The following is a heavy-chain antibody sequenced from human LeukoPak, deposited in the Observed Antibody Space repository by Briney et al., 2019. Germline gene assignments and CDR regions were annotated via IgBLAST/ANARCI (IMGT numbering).Heavy chain of an antibody. V-gene: IGHV4-34*01. J-gene: IGHJ5*02. CDR3: ARTVPPGLYYCGSGTYRGWFDP. D-gene: IGHD3-10*01. Sequence: SETLSLTCAVYGGSFSGYYWSCIRQPPGKGLEWSGATNDSGGTNYNTTLKGRVPISVESAKDQFTLKLTTVTLAVTAVYYCARTVPPGLYYCGSGTYRGWFDPWGQGTLVSVSS. CDR2: TNDSGGT. CDR1: GGSFSGYY.